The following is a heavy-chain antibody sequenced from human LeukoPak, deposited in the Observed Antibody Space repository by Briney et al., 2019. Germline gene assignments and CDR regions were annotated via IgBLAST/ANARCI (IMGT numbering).Heavy chain of an antibody. V-gene: IGHV4-4*02. J-gene: IGHJ2*01. CDR1: GGSISSSNW. Sequence: SETLSLTCAVSGGSISSSNWWSWVRQPPGKGLEWIGFIYDSGSTNYNPSLKSRVTISVDTSKNQFSLKLSSVTAADTAVYYCARWFGYSSSWYQRYWYFDLWGRGTLVTVSS. CDR2: IYDSGST. D-gene: IGHD6-13*01. CDR3: ARWFGYSSSWYQRYWYFDL.